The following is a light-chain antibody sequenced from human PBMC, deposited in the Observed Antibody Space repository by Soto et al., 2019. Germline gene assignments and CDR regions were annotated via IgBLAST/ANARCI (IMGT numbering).Light chain of an antibody. Sequence: EIVLTQSPATLSLSPGERATLSCRASQSVSIYLAWYQQKHGQTPRLLISDASSRATGTPARFSGSGSETDFTLIISSLEPDDFAVYSCHQRSSWPLTFGPGTRVDIK. CDR2: DAS. CDR1: QSVSIY. V-gene: IGKV3-11*01. J-gene: IGKJ3*01. CDR3: HQRSSWPLT.